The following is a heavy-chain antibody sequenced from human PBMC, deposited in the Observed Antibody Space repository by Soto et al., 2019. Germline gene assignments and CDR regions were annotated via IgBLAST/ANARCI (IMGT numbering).Heavy chain of an antibody. J-gene: IGHJ6*02. D-gene: IGHD2-21*01. Sequence: QVQLVESGGGVVQPGRSLRLSCAASGFTFSSYAMHWVRQAPGKGLEWVAVISYDGSNKYYADSVKGQFTISRDNSKNTLYLQMNSLRAEDTAVYYWARDGRVVDTWMDVWGQGTTVTVSS. CDR3: ARDGRVVDTWMDV. CDR2: ISYDGSNK. CDR1: GFTFSSYA. V-gene: IGHV3-30-3*01.